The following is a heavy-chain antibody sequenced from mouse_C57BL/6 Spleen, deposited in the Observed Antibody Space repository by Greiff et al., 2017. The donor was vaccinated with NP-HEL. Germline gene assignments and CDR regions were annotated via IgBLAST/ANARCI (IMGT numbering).Heavy chain of an antibody. CDR1: GFNIKDYY. D-gene: IGHD1-1*01. CDR2: IDPEDGET. V-gene: IGHV14-2*01. Sequence: EVQLQQSGAELVKPGASVKLSCTASGFNIKDYYMHWVKQRTEQGLEWIGRIDPEDGETKYAPKFQGKATKTADTSSNTAYLQLSSLTSEDTAVYYCAPYYYGSSYEWYFDVWGTGTTVTVSS. J-gene: IGHJ1*03. CDR3: APYYYGSSYEWYFDV.